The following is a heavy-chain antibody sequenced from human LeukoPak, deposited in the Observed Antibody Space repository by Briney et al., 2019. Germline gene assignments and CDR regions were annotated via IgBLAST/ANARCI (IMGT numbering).Heavy chain of an antibody. D-gene: IGHD5-12*01. V-gene: IGHV1-18*01. CDR2: ISAYNGNT. J-gene: IGHJ4*02. Sequence: ASVKVSCKASGYTFTSYGISWVRQAPGQGLEWMGWISAYNGNTNYAQKLQGRVTMTTDTSTMTTDTSTSTAYMELRSLRSDDTAVYYCARDSRYDEGYWGQGTLVTVSS. CDR3: ARDSRYDEGY. CDR1: GYTFTSYG.